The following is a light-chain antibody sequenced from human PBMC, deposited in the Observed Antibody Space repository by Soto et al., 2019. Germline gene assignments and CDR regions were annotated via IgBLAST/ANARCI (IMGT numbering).Light chain of an antibody. J-gene: IGKJ4*01. CDR3: QRGYSV. CDR2: SAS. CDR1: QNIDIY. Sequence: DIQMTQSPSSLSASVGDRVTITCRASQNIDIYLNWYQQKPGKAPKLLIYSASTLHSGVPSRFSGSGSGTDFALTINSLQPEDFATYYCQRGYSVFGGGTTVEI. V-gene: IGKV1-39*01.